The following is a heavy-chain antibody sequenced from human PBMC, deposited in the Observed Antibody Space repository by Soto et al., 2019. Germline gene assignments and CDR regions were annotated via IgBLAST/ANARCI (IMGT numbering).Heavy chain of an antibody. CDR2: ISYDGSNK. CDR3: AKDMITIFGVVTPPWFDP. V-gene: IGHV3-30*18. Sequence: GGSLRLSCAASGFPFSSYCMHWVRQAPGKGLEWVAVISYDGSNKYYADSVKGRFTISRDNSKNTLYLQMNSLRAEDTAVYYCAKDMITIFGVVTPPWFDPWGQGTLVTVSS. CDR1: GFPFSSYC. D-gene: IGHD3-3*01. J-gene: IGHJ5*02.